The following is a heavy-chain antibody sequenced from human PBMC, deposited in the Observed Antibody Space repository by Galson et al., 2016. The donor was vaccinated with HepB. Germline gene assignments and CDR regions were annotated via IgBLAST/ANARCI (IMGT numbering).Heavy chain of an antibody. CDR3: AREPGHCTGNSCYSGGMDV. J-gene: IGHJ6*02. V-gene: IGHV6-1*01. CDR1: GDSVSSDTAA. CDR2: TYYRSKWYN. Sequence: CAISGDSVSSDTAAWNWIRQSPSRGLEWLGRTYYRSKWYNDYAVSVKSRITINPDTTKNHVSLQLSSVTPEDTAVYYCAREPGHCTGNSCYSGGMDVWGQGTTVTVSS. D-gene: IGHD2-15*01.